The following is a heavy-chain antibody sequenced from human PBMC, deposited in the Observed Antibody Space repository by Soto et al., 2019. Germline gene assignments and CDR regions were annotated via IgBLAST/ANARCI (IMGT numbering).Heavy chain of an antibody. Sequence: EVQLVESGGGLVQPGRSLRLSCAASGFTFDDYAMHWVRQAPGKGLEWVSGISWNSGSIGYADSVKGRFTISRDNAKNSLYLQMNTLRAEDTALYYCAKWHDYGDLKEAFDIWGQGTMVTGSS. D-gene: IGHD4-17*01. CDR1: GFTFDDYA. V-gene: IGHV3-9*01. CDR3: AKWHDYGDLKEAFDI. CDR2: ISWNSGSI. J-gene: IGHJ3*02.